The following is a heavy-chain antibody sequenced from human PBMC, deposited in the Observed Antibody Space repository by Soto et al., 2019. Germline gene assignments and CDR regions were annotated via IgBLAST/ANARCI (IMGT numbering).Heavy chain of an antibody. CDR1: GFTFTSSA. D-gene: IGHD2-2*01. Sequence: QMQLVQSGPEVKKPGTSVKVSCKASGFTFTSSAVQWVRQARGQRLEWIGWIVVGSGNTNYAQKFQERVTITRDISTSTAYMELSSLRSEDTAVYYCAAVNCSSTSCYDPWGQGTLVTVSS. CDR3: AAVNCSSTSCYDP. V-gene: IGHV1-58*01. J-gene: IGHJ5*02. CDR2: IVVGSGNT.